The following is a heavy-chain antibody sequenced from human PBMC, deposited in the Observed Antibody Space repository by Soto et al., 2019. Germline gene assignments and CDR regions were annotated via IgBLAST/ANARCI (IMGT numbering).Heavy chain of an antibody. Sequence: PGGSLRLSCAASGFSFTTYAMTWVRQAPGKGLEWVSTISDSGGSTFYADSVNGRFTTSRDNSKNTLYLQLDSLRADDTAIYYCAKALSNSWRGLLAYWGQGTLVTASS. D-gene: IGHD3-3*01. CDR3: AKALSNSWRGLLAY. CDR2: ISDSGGST. CDR1: GFSFTTYA. J-gene: IGHJ4*02. V-gene: IGHV3-23*01.